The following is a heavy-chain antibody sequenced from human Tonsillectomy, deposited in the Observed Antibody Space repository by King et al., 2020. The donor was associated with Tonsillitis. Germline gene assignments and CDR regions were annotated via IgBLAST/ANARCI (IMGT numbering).Heavy chain of an antibody. CDR2: ISGSGGST. V-gene: IGHV3-23*04. J-gene: IGHJ3*02. CDR3: AKELGDEVGDGFDI. Sequence: VQLVESGGGLVQPGGSLRLSCAASGFPFNNYAMSWVRQPPGKGLEWVSAISGSGGSTYYAYSVKGRFTISRDNSKNTQYMQMNSLTVEDTAVYYCAKELGDEVGDGFDIWGQGTMVTVSS. CDR1: GFPFNNYA. D-gene: IGHD1-26*01.